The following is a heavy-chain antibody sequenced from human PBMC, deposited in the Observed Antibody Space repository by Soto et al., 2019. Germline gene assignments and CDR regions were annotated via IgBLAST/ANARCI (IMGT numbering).Heavy chain of an antibody. CDR1: GGSVGSGGYY. J-gene: IGHJ4*02. CDR3: ARIPYYSGSSGYFPFDI. Sequence: TLSLTCTVSGGSVGSGGYYWSWIRQHPGKGLEWVGDISSGGTTYYNPSLKSRVTMSVDTSKNHFSLKLSSVTAADTAVYYCARIPYYSGSSGYFPFDIWGQGALVTV. CDR2: ISSGGTT. D-gene: IGHD3-22*01. V-gene: IGHV4-31*03.